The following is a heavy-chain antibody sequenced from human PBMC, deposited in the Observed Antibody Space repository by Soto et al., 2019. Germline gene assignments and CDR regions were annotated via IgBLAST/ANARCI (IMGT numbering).Heavy chain of an antibody. D-gene: IGHD3-3*01. CDR1: GGSITSGDYY. CDR2: IYYSGST. Sequence: QVQFQESGPGLVKPSQTLSLTCTVSGGSITSGDYYWSWIRQPPGKGLEWIGYIYYSGSTYYSPYIGGRVTISVDTSKNQFSLKLYSVTAADTAVYYCARVIPPYADSDFWHGYYTHDYWGQGTLVTVSS. V-gene: IGHV4-30-4*01. J-gene: IGHJ4*02. CDR3: ARVIPPYADSDFWHGYYTHDY.